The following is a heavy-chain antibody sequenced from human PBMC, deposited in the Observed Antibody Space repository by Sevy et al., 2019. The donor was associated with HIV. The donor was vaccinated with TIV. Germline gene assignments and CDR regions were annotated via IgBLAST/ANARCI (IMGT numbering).Heavy chain of an antibody. V-gene: IGHV3-48*02. Sequence: GGSLRLSCAASGFTFSSYSMNWVRQAPGKGLEWVSYISSSSSTIYYAASVKGRFTMSRDNAKNSLYLQMNSLRDEDTAVYYCARGPPFTYYDSSGGSDYWGQGTLVTVSS. CDR3: ARGPPFTYYDSSGGSDY. J-gene: IGHJ4*02. CDR2: ISSSSSTI. CDR1: GFTFSSYS. D-gene: IGHD3-22*01.